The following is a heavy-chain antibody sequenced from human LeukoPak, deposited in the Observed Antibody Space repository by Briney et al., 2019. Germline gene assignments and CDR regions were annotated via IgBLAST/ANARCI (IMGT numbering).Heavy chain of an antibody. CDR2: VYSGGST. D-gene: IGHD1-14*01. V-gene: IGHV3-53*01. J-gene: IGHJ4*02. CDR1: GFTVSTNY. CDR3: ARGYLREPFDS. Sequence: GGSLRLSCAAFGFTVSTNYMSWARQAPGKGLEWVSVVYSGGSTHYADSVRGRFTISRDNSKNTLYLQMNRLRGEDTAVYYCARGYLREPFDSWGQGTLVIVSS.